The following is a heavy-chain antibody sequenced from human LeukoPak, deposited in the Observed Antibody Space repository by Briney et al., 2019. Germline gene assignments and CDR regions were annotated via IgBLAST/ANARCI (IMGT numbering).Heavy chain of an antibody. V-gene: IGHV4-59*12. CDR3: ARASYDFWSGYPNWFDP. Sequence: SETLSLTCTVSGDSISRYYWSWIRQPPGKGLEWIGYIYYSGSTKYNPSLKTRVTISVDTSKNQFSLKLSSVTAADTAVYYCARASYDFWSGYPNWFDPWGQGTLVTVSS. D-gene: IGHD3-3*01. CDR1: GDSISRYY. J-gene: IGHJ5*02. CDR2: IYYSGST.